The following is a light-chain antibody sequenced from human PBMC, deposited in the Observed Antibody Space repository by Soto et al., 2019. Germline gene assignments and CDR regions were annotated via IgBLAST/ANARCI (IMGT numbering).Light chain of an antibody. V-gene: IGKV1-27*01. Sequence: DIQMTQSPSSLSASVGNRVTITCRASQDISNSLAWYQQKPGEVPKVLIYATSILQSGVPARFSGSGSGTDFTLTISRLQPEDVANYYCQNYKSAPLAFGGGTKVEI. J-gene: IGKJ4*01. CDR1: QDISNS. CDR2: ATS. CDR3: QNYKSAPLA.